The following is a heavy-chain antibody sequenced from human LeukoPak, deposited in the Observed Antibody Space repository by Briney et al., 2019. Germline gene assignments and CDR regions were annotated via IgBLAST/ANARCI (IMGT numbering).Heavy chain of an antibody. CDR2: INYSGST. V-gene: IGHV4-39*07. Sequence: SETLSLTCTVSGGSISSISYYWAWIRQPPGKGLEWIGTINYSGSTYYSPSLESRVTISVDTSNNQFSLMLSSVTAADTAVYYCARGAQDYYGDYSWYFDLWGRGTLVTVSS. CDR1: GGSISSISYY. D-gene: IGHD4-17*01. CDR3: ARGAQDYYGDYSWYFDL. J-gene: IGHJ2*01.